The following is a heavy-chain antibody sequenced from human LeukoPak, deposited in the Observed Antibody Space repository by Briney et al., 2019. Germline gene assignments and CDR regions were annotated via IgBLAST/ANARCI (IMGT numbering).Heavy chain of an antibody. V-gene: IGHV4-59*11. J-gene: IGHJ3*02. CDR3: ARDLVTVTKGFDI. CDR1: DDSFSSHY. CDR2: ISYIGRT. D-gene: IGHD4-17*01. Sequence: SETLSLTCAVSDDSFSSHYWTWIRQPPGKGLEWFGYISYIGRTNYNPPLKSRLTISIDTSNNQLSLNLAAVTGADTAVYCCARDLVTVTKGFDIWGQGTMVSVAS.